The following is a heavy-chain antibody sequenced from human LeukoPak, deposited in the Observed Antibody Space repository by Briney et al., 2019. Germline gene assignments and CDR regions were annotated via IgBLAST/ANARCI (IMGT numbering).Heavy chain of an antibody. V-gene: IGHV4-59*04. CDR2: TYYGGDT. Sequence: SETLSLTCTVSGGSISSYYWSWIRQPPGKGLEWIGNTYYGGDTYYNPSLKSRVTISVDTSKNQFSLELNSVTAADTAVYYCAAAFDYWGQGILVTVSS. D-gene: IGHD6-25*01. CDR1: GGSISSYY. CDR3: AAAFDY. J-gene: IGHJ4*02.